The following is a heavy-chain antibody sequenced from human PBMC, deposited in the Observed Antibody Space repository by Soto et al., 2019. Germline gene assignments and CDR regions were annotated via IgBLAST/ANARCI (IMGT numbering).Heavy chain of an antibody. V-gene: IGHV4-34*01. J-gene: IGHJ4*02. CDR1: GGSFIGYY. Sequence: PSESRSLNGAVHGGSFIGYYCTWIRPPPGKGLEWIGEINHSGSTNYNPSLKSRVTISVDTSKNQFSLKLSSVTAADTAVYYCARLTKWWYDEEFDYWGQGTLVTVSS. CDR3: ARLTKWWYDEEFDY. CDR2: INHSGST. D-gene: IGHD2-15*01.